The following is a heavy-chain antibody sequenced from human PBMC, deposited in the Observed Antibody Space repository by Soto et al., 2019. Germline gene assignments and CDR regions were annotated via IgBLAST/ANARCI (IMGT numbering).Heavy chain of an antibody. D-gene: IGHD6-13*01. CDR3: AKATREDRIAAAGTGPHDY. CDR2: ISGSGGST. V-gene: IGHV3-23*01. J-gene: IGHJ4*02. Sequence: GGSLRLSCAASGFTFSSYAMSWVRQAPGKGLEWVSAISGSGGSTYYADSVKGRFTISRDNSKNTLYLQMNSLRAEDTAVYYCAKATREDRIAAAGTGPHDYWGQETLFTVSS. CDR1: GFTFSSYA.